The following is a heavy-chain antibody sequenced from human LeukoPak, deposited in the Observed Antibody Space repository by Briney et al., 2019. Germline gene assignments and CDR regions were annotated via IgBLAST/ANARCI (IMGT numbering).Heavy chain of an antibody. D-gene: IGHD3-9*01. V-gene: IGHV4-59*01. CDR1: GGSISSYY. J-gene: IGHJ3*02. Sequence: SETLSLTCTVSGGSISSYYWSWIRQPPGKGLEWIGYIYYSGSANYNPSLKSRVPISVDTSKNQFSLKLSSVTAADTAVYYCARTITGAFDIWGQGTMVTVSS. CDR2: IYYSGSA. CDR3: ARTITGAFDI.